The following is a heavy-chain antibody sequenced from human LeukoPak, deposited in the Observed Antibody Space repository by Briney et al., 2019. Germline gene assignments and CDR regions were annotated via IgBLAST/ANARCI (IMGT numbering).Heavy chain of an antibody. CDR3: ARGGYAHYDFWSGYQQTVNWFDP. CDR1: GYTFASYD. J-gene: IGHJ5*02. V-gene: IGHV1-8*01. Sequence: ASVKVSCKASGYTFASYDINWVRQATGQGLEWMGWMNPNSGNTGYAQKIQGRVTMTRNTSISTAYMELSSLRSEDTAVYYCARGGYAHYDFWSGYQQTVNWFDPWGQGTLVTVSS. CDR2: MNPNSGNT. D-gene: IGHD3-3*01.